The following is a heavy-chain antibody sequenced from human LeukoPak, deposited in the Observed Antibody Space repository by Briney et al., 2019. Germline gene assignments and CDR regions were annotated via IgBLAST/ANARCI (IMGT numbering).Heavy chain of an antibody. J-gene: IGHJ4*02. D-gene: IGHD2-15*01. Sequence: GGSLILSCAASGFTFSTYVMNWFRQAPGKGLEWVSTISVGAEYIFYADSVKGRFTISRDDSNNALYLQMHSLRAEDTALYYCAGGPPFLKYFEYWGQGTLVTVSS. CDR2: ISVGAEYI. CDR3: AGGPPFLKYFEY. V-gene: IGHV3-23*01. CDR1: GFTFSTYV.